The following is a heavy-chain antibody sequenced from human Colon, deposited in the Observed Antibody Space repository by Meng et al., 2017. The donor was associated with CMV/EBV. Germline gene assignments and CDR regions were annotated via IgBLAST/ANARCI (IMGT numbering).Heavy chain of an antibody. CDR1: GFSFSSYA. V-gene: IGHV3-48*04. Sequence: GGSLRLSCAASGFSFSSYAMTWVRQAPGKGLEWVSYISSSGSTIYYADSVKGRFTISRDNAKNSLYLQMSSLSAEDTAVYYCVRDNARVQGNIPILVVPQGFDYWGQGTVVTVSS. CDR2: ISSSGSTI. D-gene: IGHD3-22*01. CDR3: VRDNARVQGNIPILVVPQGFDY. J-gene: IGHJ4*02.